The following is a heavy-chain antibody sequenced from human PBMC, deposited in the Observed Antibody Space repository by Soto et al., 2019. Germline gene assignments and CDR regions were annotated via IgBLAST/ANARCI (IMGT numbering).Heavy chain of an antibody. J-gene: IGHJ4*02. CDR2: ISGSVGST. V-gene: IGHV3-23*01. CDR1: GFTFSDHG. CDR3: AKDRTIAARNYDE. D-gene: IGHD6-6*01. Sequence: EVQLLECGGGLVQPGGSLRLSCVGSGFTFSDHGMSWVRQAPGKGLEWVSAISGSVGSTFYADSVKGRFTISRDNSKNTLYLQMNSLRDEDTAVYYCAKDRTIAARNYDEWGQGVLVTVSS.